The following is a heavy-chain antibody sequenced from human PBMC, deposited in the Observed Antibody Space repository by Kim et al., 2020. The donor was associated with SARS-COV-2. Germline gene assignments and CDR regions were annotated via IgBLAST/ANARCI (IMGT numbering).Heavy chain of an antibody. CDR3: AGTPPGSSWYSVFSYYYYGIDV. Sequence: GGSLRLSCAASGFTFSSYGMHWVRQAPGKGLEWVAVIWYDGSNKYYADSVKGRFTISRDNSKNTLYLQMNSLRAEDTAVYYCAGTPPGSSWYSVFSYYYYGIDVWGQGTTVTVSS. V-gene: IGHV3-33*01. D-gene: IGHD6-13*01. CDR1: GFTFSSYG. CDR2: IWYDGSNK. J-gene: IGHJ6*02.